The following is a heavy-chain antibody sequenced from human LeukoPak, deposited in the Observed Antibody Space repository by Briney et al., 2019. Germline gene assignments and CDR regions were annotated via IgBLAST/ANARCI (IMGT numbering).Heavy chain of an antibody. CDR3: TRDSGTTGEVKFDP. CDR1: GGSISSYY. Sequence: SETLSLTCTVSGGSISSYYWSWIRQPAGKGLEWIGRIYGTGTITYNPSLQSRVTMSVDTSKNEFSLKMSSVTAADTAVYYCTRDSGTTGEVKFDPWGQGTLVAVSS. J-gene: IGHJ5*02. CDR2: IYGTGTI. D-gene: IGHD3-10*01. V-gene: IGHV4-4*07.